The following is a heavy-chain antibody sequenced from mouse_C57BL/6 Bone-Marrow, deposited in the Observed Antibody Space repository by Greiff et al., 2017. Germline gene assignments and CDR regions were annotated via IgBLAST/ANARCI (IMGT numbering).Heavy chain of an antibody. D-gene: IGHD1-1*01. Sequence: VKLQESGAELVKPGASVKISCKASGYAFSSYWMNWVKQRPGKGLEWIGQIYPGDGDTNYNGKFKGKATLTADKSSSTAYMQLSSLTSEDSAVYFCERGTTVVAKDVWGTGTTVTVSS. CDR1: GYAFSSYW. J-gene: IGHJ1*03. V-gene: IGHV1-80*01. CDR3: ERGTTVVAKDV. CDR2: IYPGDGDT.